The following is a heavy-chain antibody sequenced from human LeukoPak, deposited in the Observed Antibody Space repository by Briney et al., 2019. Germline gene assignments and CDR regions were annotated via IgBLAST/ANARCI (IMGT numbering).Heavy chain of an antibody. CDR2: IRSKANSYAT. Sequence: GGSLTLSCAASGVSFSGSALHWVRQASGKGLEWVGRIRSKANSYATAYAASVKGRFTLSRDDSKNTAYLQMNSLKTEDTAVYYCSRHSSSVDTAMVTEGYGMDVWGQGTTVTVSS. CDR1: GVSFSGSA. J-gene: IGHJ6*02. V-gene: IGHV3-73*01. D-gene: IGHD5-18*01. CDR3: SRHSSSVDTAMVTEGYGMDV.